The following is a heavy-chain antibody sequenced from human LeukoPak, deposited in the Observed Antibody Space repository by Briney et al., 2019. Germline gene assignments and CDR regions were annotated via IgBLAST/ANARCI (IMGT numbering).Heavy chain of an antibody. CDR1: GGSISSSSYY. CDR3: ARDRLAYYFDY. Sequence: MTSETLSLTCTVSGGSISSSSYYWGWIRQPPGKGLEWIGSIYYSGSTYYNPSLKSRVTISVDTSKNQFSLKLSSVTAADTAVYYCARDRLAYYFDYWGQGTLVTVSS. D-gene: IGHD6-19*01. CDR2: IYYSGST. V-gene: IGHV4-39*07. J-gene: IGHJ4*02.